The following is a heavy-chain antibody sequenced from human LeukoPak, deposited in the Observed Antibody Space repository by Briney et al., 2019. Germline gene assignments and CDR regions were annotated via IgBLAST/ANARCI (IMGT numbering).Heavy chain of an antibody. V-gene: IGHV3-7*01. Sequence: SGGSLRLSCAASGFTFSSYWMSWVRQAPGKGLEWVANIKQDGSEKYYVDSVKGRFTIPRDNAKNSLYLQMNSLRAEDTAVYYCARDRFPSGYSRPFDYWGQGTLVTVSS. CDR1: GFTFSSYW. CDR3: ARDRFPSGYSRPFDY. D-gene: IGHD5-12*01. J-gene: IGHJ4*02. CDR2: IKQDGSEK.